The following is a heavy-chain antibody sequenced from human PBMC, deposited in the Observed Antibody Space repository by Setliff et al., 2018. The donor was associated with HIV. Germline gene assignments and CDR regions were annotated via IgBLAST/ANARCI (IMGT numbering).Heavy chain of an antibody. CDR2: ISGYSDNT. CDR3: ARVRAGALLNAFDI. D-gene: IGHD1-26*01. V-gene: IGHV1-18*04. Sequence: ASVKVSCKASGYTFTGYYMHWVRQAPGQGLEWMGWISGYSDNTNYAQNLQGRVTMTTDTSSSTSYMELRSLTSDDTAMYYCARVRAGALLNAFDIWGQGTMVTVSS. J-gene: IGHJ3*02. CDR1: GYTFTGYY.